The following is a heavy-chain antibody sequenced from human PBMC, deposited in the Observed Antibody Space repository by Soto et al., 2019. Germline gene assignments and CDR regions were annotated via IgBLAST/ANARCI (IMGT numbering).Heavy chain of an antibody. V-gene: IGHV1-18*01. CDR3: ARGRYGDY. Sequence: QVHLVQSGAEVKKPGASVKVSCKASGYTFTSYGITWVRQAPGQGLEWMGWISAHNGITDYAQKLQGRVIVTRDTSTSTAYMELRSLRSDDTAVYYCARGRYGDYWGQGALVTVSS. J-gene: IGHJ4*02. D-gene: IGHD1-1*01. CDR1: GYTFTSYG. CDR2: ISAHNGIT.